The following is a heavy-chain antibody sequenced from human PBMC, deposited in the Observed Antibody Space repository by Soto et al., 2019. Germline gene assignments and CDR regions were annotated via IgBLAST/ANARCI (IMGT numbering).Heavy chain of an antibody. Sequence: PGGSLRLSCAASGFTFSNAWMSWVRQAPGKGLEWVGRIKSKTDGGTTDYAAPVKGRFTISRDDSKNTLYLQMNSLKTEDTAVYYCTTASRVVPKNYYYYYMDVWGKGTTVTVSS. CDR1: GFTFSNAW. CDR2: IKSKTDGGTT. V-gene: IGHV3-15*01. J-gene: IGHJ6*03. CDR3: TTASRVVPKNYYYYYMDV. D-gene: IGHD2-2*01.